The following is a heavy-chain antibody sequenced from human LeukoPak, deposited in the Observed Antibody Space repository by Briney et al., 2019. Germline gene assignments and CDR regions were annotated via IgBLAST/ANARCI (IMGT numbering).Heavy chain of an antibody. CDR3: ARGGSSSWYPNFDY. D-gene: IGHD6-13*01. Sequence: GGSLRLSCAASGFTFSSYAMTWVRQAPGKGLEWVSIISGASGGSTYYADSVKGRFTTSRDNSKNTLYLQMNSLRAEDTALYYCARGGSSSWYPNFDYWGQGTLVTVSS. V-gene: IGHV3-23*01. CDR2: ISGASGGST. J-gene: IGHJ4*02. CDR1: GFTFSSYA.